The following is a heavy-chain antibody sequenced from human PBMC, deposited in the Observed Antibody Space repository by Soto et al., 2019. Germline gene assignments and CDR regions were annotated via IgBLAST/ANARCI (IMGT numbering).Heavy chain of an antibody. V-gene: IGHV4-34*01. CDR2: INHSGST. CDR1: GGSFSGYY. Sequence: SETLSLTCAVYGGSFSGYYWSWIRQPPGKGLEWIGEINHSGSTNYNPSLKSRVTISVDTSKNQFSLKLSSVTAADTAVYYCARGVSSKRVRGVIITYYYMDVWGKGTTVTVSS. D-gene: IGHD3-10*01. J-gene: IGHJ6*03. CDR3: ARGVSSKRVRGVIITYYYMDV.